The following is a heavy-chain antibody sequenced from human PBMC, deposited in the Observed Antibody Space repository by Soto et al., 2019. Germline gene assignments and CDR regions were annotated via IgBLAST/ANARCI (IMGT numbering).Heavy chain of an antibody. Sequence: PGASLKISCKGSGYSFTSYWIGWVRQMPGKGLEWMGITYPGDSDTRYSPSFQGQVTISADKSISTAYLQWSSLKASDTAMYYCARLITMVRGVTLHDAFDIWGQGTMVTVSS. CDR3: ARLITMVRGVTLHDAFDI. V-gene: IGHV5-51*01. CDR1: GYSFTSYW. J-gene: IGHJ3*02. CDR2: TYPGDSDT. D-gene: IGHD3-10*01.